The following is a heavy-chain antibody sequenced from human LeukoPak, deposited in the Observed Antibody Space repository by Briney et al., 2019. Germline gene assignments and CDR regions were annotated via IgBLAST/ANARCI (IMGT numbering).Heavy chain of an antibody. CDR2: ISSSSSYI. V-gene: IGHV3-21*01. D-gene: IGHD3-3*01. Sequence: PGGSLRLSCAASGFTFSSYSMNWVRQAPGKGLEWVSSISSSSSYIYYADSVEGRFTISRDNAKNSLYLQMNSLRAEDTAVYYCARGTIWSGPRGDAFDIWGQGTMVTVSS. J-gene: IGHJ3*02. CDR3: ARGTIWSGPRGDAFDI. CDR1: GFTFSSYS.